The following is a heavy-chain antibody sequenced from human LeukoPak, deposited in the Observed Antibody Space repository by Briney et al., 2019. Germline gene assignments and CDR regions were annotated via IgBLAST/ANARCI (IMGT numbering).Heavy chain of an antibody. CDR2: ISSSGSTI. J-gene: IGHJ3*02. CDR3: ARPDSGYDYSAFDI. Sequence: GGSLRLSCAASGFTFSDYYMSWIRQAPGKGLERVSYISSSGSTIYYADSVKGRFTISRDNAKNSLYLQMNSLRAEDTAVYYCARPDSGYDYSAFDIWGQGTMVTVSS. V-gene: IGHV3-11*01. CDR1: GFTFSDYY. D-gene: IGHD5-12*01.